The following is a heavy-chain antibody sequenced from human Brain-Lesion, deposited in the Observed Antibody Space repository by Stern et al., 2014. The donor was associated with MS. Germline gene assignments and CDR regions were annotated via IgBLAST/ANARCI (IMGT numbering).Heavy chain of an antibody. CDR2: IYQSGSA. CDR3: ARDPRRGGLSGYYHGMDV. D-gene: IGHD3-10*01. Sequence: VQLVESGPGLVKPSGTLSLTCAVSGASISNTQRWTWVHQSPGKGLEGIGEIYQSGSANSNPSLRSRVTISVDRSKNSFSLKLNSVTAADTAVYYCARDPRRGGLSGYYHGMDVWGQGTTVTVSS. V-gene: IGHV4-4*02. CDR1: GASISNTQR. J-gene: IGHJ6*02.